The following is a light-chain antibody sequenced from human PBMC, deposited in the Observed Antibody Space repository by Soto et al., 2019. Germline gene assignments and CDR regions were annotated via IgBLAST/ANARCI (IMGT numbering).Light chain of an antibody. CDR3: SSYTSSSTLLYV. CDR2: DVS. CDR1: SSDVGGYNY. Sequence: QSALTQPASVSGSPGQSITISCTGTSSDVGGYNYVSWYQQHPGKAPKLMIYDVSTRPSGVSNRFSGSKSGNTASLTISGLQAEDEAYYYGSSYTSSSTLLYVFGTGTKLTVL. V-gene: IGLV2-14*01. J-gene: IGLJ1*01.